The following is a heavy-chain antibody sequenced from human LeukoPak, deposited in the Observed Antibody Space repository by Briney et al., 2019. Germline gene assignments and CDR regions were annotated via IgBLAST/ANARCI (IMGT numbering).Heavy chain of an antibody. J-gene: IGHJ4*02. Sequence: SETLSLTCAVYGGSFSGYYWSWIRQPPGKGLEWIGEINHSGGTKYNPSLKSRVTISVDTSKNQFSLKLSSVTAADTAVYYCARMGYSSSSAPFDYWGQGTLVTVSS. V-gene: IGHV4-34*01. CDR2: INHSGGT. CDR1: GGSFSGYY. CDR3: ARMGYSSSSAPFDY. D-gene: IGHD6-6*01.